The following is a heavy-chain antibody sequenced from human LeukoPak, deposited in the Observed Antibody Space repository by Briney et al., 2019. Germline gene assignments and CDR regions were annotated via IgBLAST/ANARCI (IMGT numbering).Heavy chain of an antibody. CDR1: GGSISSYY. V-gene: IGHV4-4*07. Sequence: SETLSLTCTVSGGSISSYYWSWIRQPAGKGLEWIGRIYTSGSTNYNPSLKSRVTMSVDTSKNQFSLKLSSVTAADTAVYYCARDELVGATRSSAEYFQHWGQGTLVTVSS. J-gene: IGHJ1*01. CDR3: ARDELVGATRSSAEYFQH. D-gene: IGHD1-26*01. CDR2: IYTSGST.